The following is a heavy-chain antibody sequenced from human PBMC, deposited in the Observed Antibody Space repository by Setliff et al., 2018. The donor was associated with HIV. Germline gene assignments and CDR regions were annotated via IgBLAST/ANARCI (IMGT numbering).Heavy chain of an antibody. J-gene: IGHJ3*02. Sequence: SETLSLTCAVYGGSFSGYYWSWIRQPPGKGLEWIGEINRNGNTNYNPSLKSRVTISVDTSKNQFSLKLSSVTAADTGLYFCARAPNRIGNMVRGVSRAYDIWGQGTMVTVSS. CDR2: INRNGNT. CDR1: GGSFSGYY. V-gene: IGHV4-34*01. CDR3: ARAPNRIGNMVRGVSRAYDI. D-gene: IGHD3-10*01.